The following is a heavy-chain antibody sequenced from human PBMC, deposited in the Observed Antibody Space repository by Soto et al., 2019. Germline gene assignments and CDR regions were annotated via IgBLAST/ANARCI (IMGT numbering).Heavy chain of an antibody. Sequence: SKTLSLTCTVSGGSISSGDYSWSWVRQSPGKGLEWIGHIYNSGITYYNPSLKSRVVISIDTSRNQFSLRLNSLTAADRAVYFCARGVTVFGLVSRFWFDPWGQGTAVTVSS. V-gene: IGHV4-30-4*01. CDR3: ARGVTVFGLVSRFWFDP. CDR2: IYNSGIT. J-gene: IGHJ5*02. D-gene: IGHD3-3*01. CDR1: GGSISSGDYS.